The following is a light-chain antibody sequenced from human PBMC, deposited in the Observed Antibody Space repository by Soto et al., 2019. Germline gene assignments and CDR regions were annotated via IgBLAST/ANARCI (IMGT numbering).Light chain of an antibody. CDR1: QSIGKH. CDR2: GAS. V-gene: IGKV1-39*01. Sequence: DIQMTHSPSFLSASVGDMVSIACRASQSIGKHLNWYQQKPGKAPKFLIYGASTLQSGVPSRFTGSGSGTDFTLTVNSLQAEDFATYYCQQSYTSPTTFGQGTRLEIK. J-gene: IGKJ5*01. CDR3: QQSYTSPTT.